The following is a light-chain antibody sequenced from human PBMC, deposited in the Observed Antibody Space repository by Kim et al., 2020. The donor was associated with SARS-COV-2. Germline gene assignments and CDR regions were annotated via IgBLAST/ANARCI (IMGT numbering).Light chain of an antibody. CDR3: SAYAGSDTLGV. CDR1: SSDVGRYNY. CDR2: DVT. J-gene: IGLJ3*02. Sequence: QSALTQPASVSGSPGQSITISCNGTSSDVGRYNYVSWYQQHPGKAPKFIIYDVTKRPSGVSNRFSGSKSGNTASLTISGLQAEDEADYYCSAYAGSDTLGVFGGGTKLTVL. V-gene: IGLV2-14*03.